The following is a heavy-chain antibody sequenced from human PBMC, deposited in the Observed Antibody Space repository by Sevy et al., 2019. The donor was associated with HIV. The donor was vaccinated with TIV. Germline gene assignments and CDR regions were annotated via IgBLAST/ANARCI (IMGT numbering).Heavy chain of an antibody. CDR1: GFTFSNYA. CDR2: ISYDGSNK. Sequence: GGCLRLSCAASGFTFSNYAMHWVRQAPGKGLEWVAVISYDGSNKNYADSVKGRFTISRDNSKNTLYLQMNSLRAKDTAVYYCAGSSSWFDYFDYWGQGTLVTVSS. J-gene: IGHJ4*02. D-gene: IGHD6-13*01. CDR3: AGSSSWFDYFDY. V-gene: IGHV3-30-3*01.